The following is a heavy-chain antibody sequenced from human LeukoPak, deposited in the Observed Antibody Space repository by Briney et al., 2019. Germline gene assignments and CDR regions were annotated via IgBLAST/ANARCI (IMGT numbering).Heavy chain of an antibody. CDR2: IYYSGST. D-gene: IGHD3-22*01. V-gene: IGHV4-34*01. Sequence: PSETLSLTCAVYGGSFSDYYWSWIRQPPGKGLEWIGSIYYSGSTYYNPSLKSRVTISVDTSKNQFSLKLSSVTAADTAVYYCARHYYDSSGYYPFDYWGQGTLVTVSS. CDR3: ARHYYDSSGYYPFDY. CDR1: GGSFSDYY. J-gene: IGHJ4*02.